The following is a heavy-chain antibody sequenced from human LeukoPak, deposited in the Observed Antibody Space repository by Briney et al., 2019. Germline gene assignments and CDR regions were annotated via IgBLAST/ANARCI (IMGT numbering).Heavy chain of an antibody. CDR1: GGSFSGYY. J-gene: IGHJ3*02. D-gene: IGHD1-1*01. CDR2: INHSGST. Sequence: SETLSLTCTVSGGSFSGYYWSWIRQPPGKGLEWIGEINHSGSTNYNPSLKSRVTISVDTSKNQFSLKLSSVTAADTAVYYCARVTGTTSGDAFDIWGQGTMVTVSS. V-gene: IGHV4-34*01. CDR3: ARVTGTTSGDAFDI.